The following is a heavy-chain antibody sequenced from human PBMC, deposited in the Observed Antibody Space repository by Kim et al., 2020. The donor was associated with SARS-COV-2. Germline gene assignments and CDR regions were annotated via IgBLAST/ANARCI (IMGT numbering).Heavy chain of an antibody. J-gene: IGHJ4*02. CDR1: GFPFSNYA. D-gene: IGHD4-17*01. V-gene: IGHV3-23*01. CDR2: ISSSGDST. CDR3: AKDSLANYGGRFDY. Sequence: GGSLRLSCAASGFPFSNYAMSWVRQAPGKGLEWVSGISSSGDSTYYTDSVKGRFTISRDNSKNTLYLQMNSLGADDTALYFCAKDSLANYGGRFDYWGQGTLVTVSS.